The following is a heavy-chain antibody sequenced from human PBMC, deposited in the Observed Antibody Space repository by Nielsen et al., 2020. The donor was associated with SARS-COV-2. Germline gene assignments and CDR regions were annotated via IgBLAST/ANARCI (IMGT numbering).Heavy chain of an antibody. Sequence: GGSLRLSCAASGFTFSSYGMHWVRQAPGKGLEWVAVIWYDGSNKYYADSVKGRFTISRDNSKNTLYLQMNSLRAEDTAVYYCARALSGSYYAPFDYWGQGTLVTVSS. J-gene: IGHJ4*02. CDR2: IWYDGSNK. D-gene: IGHD1-26*01. CDR3: ARALSGSYYAPFDY. V-gene: IGHV3-33*01. CDR1: GFTFSSYG.